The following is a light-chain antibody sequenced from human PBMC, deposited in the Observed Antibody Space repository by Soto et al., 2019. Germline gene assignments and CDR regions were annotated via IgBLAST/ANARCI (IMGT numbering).Light chain of an antibody. V-gene: IGKV3-11*01. CDR1: QSVSRY. CDR3: QQRSNWPR. CDR2: DAS. J-gene: IGKJ2*03. Sequence: EIVLTQSPATLSLSPGERATLSCRASQSVSRYLAWYQQKPGQAPRLLIYDASNRATGIPARFSGSGSGTDFALTISSLEPEDFAVYYCQQRSNWPRFGQGTKLEIK.